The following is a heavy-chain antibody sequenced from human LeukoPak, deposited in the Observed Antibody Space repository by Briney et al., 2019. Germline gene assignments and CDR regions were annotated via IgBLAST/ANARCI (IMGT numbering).Heavy chain of an antibody. J-gene: IGHJ4*02. CDR3: AKAYGTNGYFQLPIDF. Sequence: SETLSLTCTVSGGSINVFYWSWIRQPAGKGLQWIGRISTSGNTDYNPSLKSRVTMSVDTSKNQFSLKLTSVTAADTAIYYCAKAYGTNGYFQLPIDFWGQGTLVTVSS. CDR2: ISTSGNT. CDR1: GGSINVFY. D-gene: IGHD2-8*01. V-gene: IGHV4-4*07.